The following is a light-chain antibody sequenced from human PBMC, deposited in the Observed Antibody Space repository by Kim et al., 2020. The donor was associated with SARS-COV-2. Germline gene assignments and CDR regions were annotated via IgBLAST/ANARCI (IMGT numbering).Light chain of an antibody. CDR1: SSNSGAGYD. V-gene: IGLV1-40*01. CDR3: QSYDSSLSGHVV. J-gene: IGLJ2*01. Sequence: VTISCTGSSSNSGAGYDVHWYQQLPGTAPKLLIYGNSNRPSGVPDRFSGSKSGTSASLAITGLQAEDEADYYGQSYDSSLSGHVVFGGGTQLTVL. CDR2: GNS.